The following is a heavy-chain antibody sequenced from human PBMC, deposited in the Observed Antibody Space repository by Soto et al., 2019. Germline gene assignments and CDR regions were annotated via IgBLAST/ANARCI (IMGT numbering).Heavy chain of an antibody. CDR3: ARDKASSSSRGVYYYYYGMDV. V-gene: IGHV1-18*01. Sequence: QVQLVQSGAEVKKPGASVKVSCKASGYTFTSYGIIWVRQAPGQGLEWMGWISAYNGNTNYAQKLQGRVTMTTDTSTSTAYMELRSLRSDDTAVYYCARDKASSSSRGVYYYYYGMDVWGQGTTVTVSS. CDR1: GYTFTSYG. D-gene: IGHD6-6*01. CDR2: ISAYNGNT. J-gene: IGHJ6*02.